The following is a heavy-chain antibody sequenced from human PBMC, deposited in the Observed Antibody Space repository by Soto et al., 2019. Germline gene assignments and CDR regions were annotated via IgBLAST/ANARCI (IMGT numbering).Heavy chain of an antibody. V-gene: IGHV4-30-4*01. D-gene: IGHD2-21*02. CDR1: GGSISSGDYY. CDR3: ARKGIVVVTDFDY. J-gene: IGHJ4*02. Sequence: SETLSLTCTVSGGSISSGDYYWSWIRQPPGKGLEWIGYIYYSGSTYYNPSLKSRVTISVDTSRNQFSLKLSSVTAADTAVYYCARKGIVVVTDFDYWGQGTLVTVSS. CDR2: IYYSGST.